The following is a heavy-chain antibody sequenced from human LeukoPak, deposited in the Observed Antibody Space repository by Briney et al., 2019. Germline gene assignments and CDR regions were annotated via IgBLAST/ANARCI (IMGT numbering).Heavy chain of an antibody. CDR2: ISSSSSYI. CDR3: AREGSAGYYFDY. J-gene: IGHJ4*02. D-gene: IGHD1-26*01. CDR1: GFTFSSYG. V-gene: IGHV3-21*01. Sequence: PGGSLRLSCAASGFTFSSYGMHWVRQAPGKGLEWVSSISSSSSYIYYADSVKGRFTISRDNAKNSLYLQMNSLRAEDTAVYYCAREGSAGYYFDYWGQGTLVTVSS.